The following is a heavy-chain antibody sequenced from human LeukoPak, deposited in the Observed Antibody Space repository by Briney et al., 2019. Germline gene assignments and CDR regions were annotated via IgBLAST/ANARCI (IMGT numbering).Heavy chain of an antibody. Sequence: GGSLRLSCAASGFTFSDYSMHWVRQAPGKGLVWVSRIKTDGTTTTYADSVKGRFTISRDNTKNTLYLEMHSLRADDTAVYYCANNWNMDCWGQGTLVTVSS. J-gene: IGHJ4*02. V-gene: IGHV3-74*01. D-gene: IGHD1-1*01. CDR1: GFTFSDYS. CDR2: IKTDGTTT. CDR3: ANNWNMDC.